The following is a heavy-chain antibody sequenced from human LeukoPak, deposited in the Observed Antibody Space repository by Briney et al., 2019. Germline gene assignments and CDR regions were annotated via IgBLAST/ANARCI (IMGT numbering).Heavy chain of an antibody. CDR2: FDPEDGET. D-gene: IGHD1-26*01. Sequence: ASVKVSCKVSGYTLTELSMHWVRQAPGKGLEWMGGFDPEDGETIYAQKFQGRVTMTEDTSTDTAYMELSSLRSEDTAVYYCAAFSGIVEACDYWGQGTLVTVSS. V-gene: IGHV1-24*01. CDR1: GYTLTELS. CDR3: AAFSGIVEACDY. J-gene: IGHJ4*02.